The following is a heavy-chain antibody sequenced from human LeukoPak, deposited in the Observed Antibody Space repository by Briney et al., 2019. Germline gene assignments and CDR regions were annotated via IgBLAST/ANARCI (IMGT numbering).Heavy chain of an antibody. CDR3: AKSNGYGLVDI. V-gene: IGHV4-38-2*02. D-gene: IGHD3-10*01. CDR1: GYAISSGHY. Sequence: SETLSLTCTVSGYAISSGHYWGWIRQPPGKGLEWIASIYHSGSTYYNPSLKSRVAISLDTSRNQFSLKLNSVTAADTAVYYCAKSNGYGLVDIWGQGTMVTVSS. CDR2: IYHSGST. J-gene: IGHJ3*02.